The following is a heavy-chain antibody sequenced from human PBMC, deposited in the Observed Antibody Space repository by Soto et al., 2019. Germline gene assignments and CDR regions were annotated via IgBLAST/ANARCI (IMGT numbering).Heavy chain of an antibody. CDR2: ISYDGSNK. V-gene: IGHV3-30-3*01. CDR1: GFTFSSYA. D-gene: IGHD6-19*01. J-gene: IGHJ6*02. Sequence: GGSLRLSCAASGFTFSSYAMHWVRQAPGKGLEWVAVISYDGSNKYYADSVKGRFTISRDNSKNTLYLQMNSLRAEDTAVYYCARDSYSSGWNYYGMDVWGQGATVTVSS. CDR3: ARDSYSSGWNYYGMDV.